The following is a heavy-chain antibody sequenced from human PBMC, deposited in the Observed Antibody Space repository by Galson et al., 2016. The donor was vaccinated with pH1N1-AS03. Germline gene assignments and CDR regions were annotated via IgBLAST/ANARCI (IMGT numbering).Heavy chain of an antibody. D-gene: IGHD2/OR15-2a*01. V-gene: IGHV1-2*04. CDR3: ARDPRGPCTSTTCATAYYFGMDV. CDR1: GYIFTGFY. CDR2: INPSNGVT. J-gene: IGHJ6*02. Sequence: SVKVSCKASGYIFTGFYVHWVRQAPGQGLEWMGWINPSNGVTNYAQKFQAWVTMTGDTSSTTAYMEVSGLKSDDTAVYYCARDPRGPCTSTTCATAYYFGMDVWGQGTTVIVSS.